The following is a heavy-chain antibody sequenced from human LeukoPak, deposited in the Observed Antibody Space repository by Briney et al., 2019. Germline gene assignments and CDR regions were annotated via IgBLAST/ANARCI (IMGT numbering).Heavy chain of an antibody. Sequence: ASVKVSCKASGYTFTNYGISWVRQAPGQGLEWMGWVSGSSENTDSAQKFQGRVTMTTDTSTSTAYMELRNLRSDDTATYYCARVGRTKVATMAYWGQGTLVTVSS. D-gene: IGHD5-12*01. J-gene: IGHJ4*02. V-gene: IGHV1-18*01. CDR1: GYTFTNYG. CDR3: ARVGRTKVATMAY. CDR2: VSGSSENT.